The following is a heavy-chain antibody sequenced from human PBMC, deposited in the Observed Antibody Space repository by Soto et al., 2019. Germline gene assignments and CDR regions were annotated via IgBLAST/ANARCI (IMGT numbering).Heavy chain of an antibody. CDR1: GFTFTSYG. J-gene: IGHJ1*01. CDR3: ATYGGDSGGYEYFQR. V-gene: IGHV3-23*01. CDR2: MSGSSDT. Sequence: EVQLLESGGGLEPPGGSLRLSCVTSGFTFTSYGMSWVRQAPGKGLEWVSAMSGSSDTYYPDSVKGRFTISSDNSRSKLYLQMASLRAEDTAVYYCATYGGDSGGYEYFQRWGQGCLVTVSS. D-gene: IGHD4-17*01.